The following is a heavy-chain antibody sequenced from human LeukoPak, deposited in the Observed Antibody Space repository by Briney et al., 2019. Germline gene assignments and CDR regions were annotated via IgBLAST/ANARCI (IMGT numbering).Heavy chain of an antibody. V-gene: IGHV3-11*01. D-gene: IGHD6-6*01. CDR3: AKGLVSPIDWFDP. Sequence: AGGSLRLSYAASGFTFSDYYMSWIRQAPGKGLEWVSYISSSGSTIYYADSVKGRFTISRDNSKNTLYLQMNSLRAEDTAVYYCAKGLVSPIDWFDPWGQGTLVTVSS. CDR2: ISSSGSTI. J-gene: IGHJ5*02. CDR1: GFTFSDYY.